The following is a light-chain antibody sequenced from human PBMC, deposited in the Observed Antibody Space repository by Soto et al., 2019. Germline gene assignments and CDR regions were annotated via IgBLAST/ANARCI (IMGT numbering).Light chain of an antibody. CDR3: QQDGIPPT. CDR2: DAS. CDR1: QSVSSSY. Sequence: DIVLTQSPGTLSSSPGERATLSCRSSQSVSSSYLAWYQQKPGQAPRLLIYDASNSATGIPDRFSGSGSGTDFTLTISRLEAEDFAVYYCQQDGIPPTFGQGTKVEIK. V-gene: IGKV3-20*01. J-gene: IGKJ1*01.